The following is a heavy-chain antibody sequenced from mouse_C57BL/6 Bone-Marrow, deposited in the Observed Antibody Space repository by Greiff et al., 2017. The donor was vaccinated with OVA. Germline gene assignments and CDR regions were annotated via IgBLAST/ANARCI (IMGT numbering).Heavy chain of an antibody. CDR3: ARGFITTVVAPYYAMDY. J-gene: IGHJ4*01. V-gene: IGHV1-82*01. CDR1: GYAFSSSW. CDR2: IYPGDGDT. Sequence: VQLQQSGPELVKPGASVKISCKASGYAFSSSWMNWVKQRPGKGLEWIGRIYPGDGDTNYNGKFMGKATLTADKSSSTAYMQLSSLTSEDSAVYFCARGFITTVVAPYYAMDYWGQGTSVTVSS. D-gene: IGHD1-1*01.